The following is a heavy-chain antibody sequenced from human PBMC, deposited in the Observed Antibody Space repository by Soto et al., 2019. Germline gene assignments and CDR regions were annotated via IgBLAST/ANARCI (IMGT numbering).Heavy chain of an antibody. D-gene: IGHD5-12*01. V-gene: IGHV1-18*01. CDR2: ISTYNGNT. CDR1: GYTFTSYG. CDR3: TREPPEGYHFDS. Sequence: ASVKVSCKASGYTFTSYGISWVRQAPGQGLEWMGWISTYNGNTKYAQKLQGRVTMTTDTSTSTAYMELRSLISDDTAVYYCTREPPEGYHFDSWGQGTPVTVSS. J-gene: IGHJ4*02.